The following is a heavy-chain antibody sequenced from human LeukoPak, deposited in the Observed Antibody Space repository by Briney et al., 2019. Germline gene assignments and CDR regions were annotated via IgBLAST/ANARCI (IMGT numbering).Heavy chain of an antibody. D-gene: IGHD3-22*01. V-gene: IGHV1-2*02. Sequence: GASVKVSCKASGYTFTGYYMHWVRQAPGQGLEWMGWINPNSGGTNYAQKFQGRVTMTSDTSISTAYMELSRLRSDDTAVYYCARKHYYYDSSGYSRGWFDPWGQGTLVTVSS. CDR1: GYTFTGYY. J-gene: IGHJ5*02. CDR2: INPNSGGT. CDR3: ARKHYYYDSSGYSRGWFDP.